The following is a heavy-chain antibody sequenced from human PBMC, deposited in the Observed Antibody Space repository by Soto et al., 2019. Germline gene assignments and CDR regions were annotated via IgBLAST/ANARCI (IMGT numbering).Heavy chain of an antibody. J-gene: IGHJ6*02. D-gene: IGHD6-19*01. V-gene: IGHV3-11*05. CDR2: ISDGGSYT. Sequence: SCVASGFIFSDYYMAWIRRAPGKGLEWVSYISDGGSYTNHGNSVRGRVSVSRDDARNSLYLQINNLRVEDTGVYYCARAPGAVNSYAGVDVWGQGTTVTVSS. CDR1: GFIFSDYY. CDR3: ARAPGAVNSYAGVDV.